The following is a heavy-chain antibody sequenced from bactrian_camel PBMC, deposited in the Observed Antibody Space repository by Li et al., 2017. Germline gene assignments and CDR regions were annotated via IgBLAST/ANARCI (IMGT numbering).Heavy chain of an antibody. CDR1: GFTFDDSD. J-gene: IGHJ6*01. V-gene: IGHV3S66*01. D-gene: IGHD5*01. CDR3: AADPIWGAPEAEMFSCDGRGFGY. CDR2: TISGDGAT. Sequence: QLVESGGGSVQAGGSLRLSCTASGFTFDDSDMGWYRQAPGNECELVSTISGDGATYYADSVKGRFTISQDNAANTVNLQMNSLKSDDTAVYYCAADPIWGAPEAEMFSCDGRGFGYWGQGTQVTVS.